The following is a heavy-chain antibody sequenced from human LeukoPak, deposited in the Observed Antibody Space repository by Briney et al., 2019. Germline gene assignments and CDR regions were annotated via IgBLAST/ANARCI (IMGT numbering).Heavy chain of an antibody. Sequence: GGSLRLSCAASGFTISSYGMHWVRQAPGKGLEGVAFIHSDGINKYYPDSVKGRFTISRDNSKNTLYLQMNSLRAEDTAVYYCAYSSLSTWGRGTLVTVSS. V-gene: IGHV3-30*02. CDR1: GFTISSYG. J-gene: IGHJ4*02. D-gene: IGHD6-19*01. CDR2: IHSDGINK. CDR3: AYSSLST.